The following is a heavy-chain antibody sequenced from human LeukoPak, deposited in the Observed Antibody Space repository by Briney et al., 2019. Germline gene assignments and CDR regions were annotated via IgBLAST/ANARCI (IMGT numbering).Heavy chain of an antibody. V-gene: IGHV3-48*04. CDR1: GFTFSSYS. CDR2: ISSSSSTI. CDR3: ARDIIAAAGTPGAFDI. D-gene: IGHD6-13*01. J-gene: IGHJ3*02. Sequence: GGSLRLSCAASGFTFSSYSMNWVRQAPGKGLEWVSYISSSSSTIYYADSVKGRFTISRDNAKNSLYLQMNSLRAEDTAVYYCARDIIAAAGTPGAFDIWGQGTMVTVSS.